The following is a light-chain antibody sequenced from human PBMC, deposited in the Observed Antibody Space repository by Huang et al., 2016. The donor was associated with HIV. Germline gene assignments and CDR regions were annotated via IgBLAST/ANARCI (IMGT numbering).Light chain of an antibody. J-gene: IGKJ2*01. CDR1: QSVSSN. V-gene: IGKV3-15*01. CDR2: GAS. CDR3: QQYNDWYT. Sequence: EIVLTQSPATLSVSPGERATLSCRASQSVSSNLAWFQQKPGQAPRLLISGASTRATGIPARFSGTGSGTAFTLTISSLQSEDFAVYFCQQYNDWYTFGQGTKLEI.